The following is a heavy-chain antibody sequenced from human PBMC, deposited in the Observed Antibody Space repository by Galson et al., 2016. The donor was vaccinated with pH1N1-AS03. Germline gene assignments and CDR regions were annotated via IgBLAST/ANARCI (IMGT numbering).Heavy chain of an antibody. V-gene: IGHV3-9*01. CDR2: ISLNSGTI. CDR1: GFTFDDYA. J-gene: IGHJ4*02. CDR3: AKSPGYCSAGSCSDQGYFDY. Sequence: SLRLSCAGSGFTFDDYAMHWVRQAPGKGLEWVSGISLNSGTIGYTDSVKGRFTISRDNAKNSLYLQMNSLRAEDTALYYCAKSPGYCSAGSCSDQGYFDYWGQGTLVTASS. D-gene: IGHD2-15*01.